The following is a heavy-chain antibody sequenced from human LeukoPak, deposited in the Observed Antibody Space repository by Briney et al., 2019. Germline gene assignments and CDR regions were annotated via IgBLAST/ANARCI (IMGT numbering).Heavy chain of an antibody. CDR2: ISSSSSSI. Sequence: GGSLRLSCAASGFTFSGYSMNWVRQAPGKGLEWVSHISSSSSSIYYADSVKGRFTISRDNAKNSLYLQMNSLRDDDTAVYFCARDIVAAFIKWGQGTLVTVSS. CDR1: GFTFSGYS. D-gene: IGHD6-13*01. CDR3: ARDIVAAFIK. V-gene: IGHV3-48*02. J-gene: IGHJ4*02.